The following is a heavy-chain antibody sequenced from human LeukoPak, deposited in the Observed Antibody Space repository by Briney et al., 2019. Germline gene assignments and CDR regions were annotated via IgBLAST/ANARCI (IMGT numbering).Heavy chain of an antibody. D-gene: IGHD6-19*01. CDR1: GYTFTNFG. Sequence: ASVKVSCKASGYTFTNFGISWVRQAPGQGLEWMGVISAYNGNTNYAQKVQGGVTMTADKSTSTAYMELRSLRSDDTAVYYCARAGGWAREDYKADAFDIWGQGTMVTVSS. CDR3: ARAGGWAREDYKADAFDI. V-gene: IGHV1-18*01. CDR2: ISAYNGNT. J-gene: IGHJ3*02.